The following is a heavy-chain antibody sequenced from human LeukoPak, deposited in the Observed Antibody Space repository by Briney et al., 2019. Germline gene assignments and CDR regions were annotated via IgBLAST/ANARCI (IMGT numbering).Heavy chain of an antibody. J-gene: IGHJ4*02. CDR3: AKDPWFGELLSSPFDY. CDR2: ISGSGGST. Sequence: GGSLRLSCAASGFTFSSYAMSWVRQAPGKGLEWVSAISGSGGSTYYADSVKGRFTISRDNSKNTLYLQMNSLRAEDTAVYYCAKDPWFGELLSSPFDYWGQGTLVTVSS. V-gene: IGHV3-23*01. CDR1: GFTFSSYA. D-gene: IGHD3-10*01.